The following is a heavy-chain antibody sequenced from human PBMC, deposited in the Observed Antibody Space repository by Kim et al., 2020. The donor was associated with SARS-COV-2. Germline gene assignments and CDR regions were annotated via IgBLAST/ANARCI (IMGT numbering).Heavy chain of an antibody. CDR3: AKVVGGSMVAAISHGNYYFDY. V-gene: IGHV3-23*01. J-gene: IGHJ4*02. Sequence: GGSLRLSCAASGFTFSSYAMSWVRQAPGKGLEWVSAISGSGGSTYYADSVKGRFTISRDNSKNTLYLQMNSLRAEDTAVYYCAKVVGGSMVAAISHGNYYFDYWGQGTLVTVSS. CDR1: GFTFSSYA. D-gene: IGHD2-15*01. CDR2: ISGSGGST.